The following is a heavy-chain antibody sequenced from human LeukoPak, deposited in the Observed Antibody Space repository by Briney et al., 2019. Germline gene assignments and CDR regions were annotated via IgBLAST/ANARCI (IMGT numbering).Heavy chain of an antibody. J-gene: IGHJ4*02. D-gene: IGHD3-3*01. CDR2: IYYSGST. Sequence: SETLSLTCTVSGGSISSYYWSWIRQPPGKGLEWIGYIYYSGSTNYNPSLKSRVTISVDTSKNQFSLKLSSVTAADTAVYYCARDPSLFGASDYWGQGTLVTVSS. CDR1: GGSISSYY. V-gene: IGHV4-59*12. CDR3: ARDPSLFGASDY.